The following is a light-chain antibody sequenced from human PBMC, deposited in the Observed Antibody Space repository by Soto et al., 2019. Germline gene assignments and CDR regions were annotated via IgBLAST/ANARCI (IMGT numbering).Light chain of an antibody. Sequence: ILLTQSPSSLSASVGDRVTITCRASQGIDTSLAWYQQKPGKAPKLLIYAASSLQSGVPSRFNGSGSGTDFTLTISSLQPEDSATYYCQQSYSTPITFGQGTRLEIK. CDR3: QQSYSTPIT. CDR2: AAS. J-gene: IGKJ5*01. CDR1: QGIDTS. V-gene: IGKV1-39*01.